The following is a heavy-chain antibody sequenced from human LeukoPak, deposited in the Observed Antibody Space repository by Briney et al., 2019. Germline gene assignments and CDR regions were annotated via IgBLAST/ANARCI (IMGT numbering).Heavy chain of an antibody. CDR1: GVVISSYA. V-gene: IGHV3-23*01. J-gene: IGHJ5*02. Sequence: GGSLRLSCAASGVVISSYAMSWVRQAPGKGLEWVSAINGRGDNTYYADFVKGRFAISRDNSKSTVYLQMNSLRTEDTAVYYCAKDRVSPGFNWFDPWGQGTLVTVSS. CDR2: INGRGDNT. CDR3: AKDRVSPGFNWFDP. D-gene: IGHD2/OR15-2a*01.